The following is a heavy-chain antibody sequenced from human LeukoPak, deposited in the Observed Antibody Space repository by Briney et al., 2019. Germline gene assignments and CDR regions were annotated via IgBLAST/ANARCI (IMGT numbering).Heavy chain of an antibody. CDR2: ISSGGPI. Sequence: GGSLRLSCVASGITFSSYEMNWVRQAPGKGLEWISCISSGGPIYYADSVEGRFTISRGNAKNSLYLQMNSLRAEDTAVYYCARGFRDTAMFLDYWGQGTLVTVSS. CDR3: ARGFRDTAMFLDY. CDR1: GITFSSYE. V-gene: IGHV3-48*03. D-gene: IGHD5-18*01. J-gene: IGHJ4*02.